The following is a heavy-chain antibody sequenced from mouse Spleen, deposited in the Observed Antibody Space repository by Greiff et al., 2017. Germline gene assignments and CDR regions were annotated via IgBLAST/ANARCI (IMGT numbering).Heavy chain of an antibody. CDR1: GYTFTSYW. D-gene: IGHD1-1*01. Sequence: VQLQQPGAELVKPGASVKLSCKASGYTFTSYWMQWVKQRPGQGLEWIGEIDPSDSYTNYNQKFKGKATLTVDTSSSTAYMQLSSLTSEDSAVYYCARGYYGSSFPFAYWGQGTLVTVSA. J-gene: IGHJ3*01. CDR2: IDPSDSYT. V-gene: IGHV1-50*01. CDR3: ARGYYGSSFPFAY.